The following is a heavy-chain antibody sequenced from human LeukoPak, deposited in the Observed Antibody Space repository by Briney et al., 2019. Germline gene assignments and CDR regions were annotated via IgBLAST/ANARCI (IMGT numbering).Heavy chain of an antibody. CDR2: ISATGVSA. CDR1: GFTFSGYA. J-gene: IGHJ4*02. CDR3: AKEVPNYYDSSGYFDY. D-gene: IGHD3-22*01. Sequence: GGPLRLSCAASGFTFSGYAMSWVRQAPGKGLEWVSGISATGVSAYYADSVRGRFTISRDNSKNTLYLQMSSLRAEDTAVYYCAKEVPNYYDSSGYFDYWGQGTLVTVSS. V-gene: IGHV3-23*01.